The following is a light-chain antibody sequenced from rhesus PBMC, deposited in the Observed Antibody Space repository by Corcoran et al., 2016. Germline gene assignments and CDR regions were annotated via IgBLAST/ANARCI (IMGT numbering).Light chain of an antibody. Sequence: DIQMTQSPSSLSASVGDRVTITCRASQTISSYLAWYQQKPGKVPKLLIYITSILESGVPSRFRGIGSGTEFALTSSGLQPEDFATYYCQQHNSRPHTCGGGTKVEIK. CDR3: QQHNSRPHT. CDR2: ITS. CDR1: QTISSY. V-gene: IGKV1-44*02. J-gene: IGKJ4*01.